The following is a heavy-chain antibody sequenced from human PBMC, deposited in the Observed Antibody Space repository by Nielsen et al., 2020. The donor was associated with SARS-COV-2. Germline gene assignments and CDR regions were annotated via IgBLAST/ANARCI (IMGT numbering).Heavy chain of an antibody. V-gene: IGHV3-66*01. D-gene: IGHD7-27*01. Sequence: GGSLRLSCGASGFTISSSFMSWVRQAAWKGLDWVSVIYTDGSTSHADSVKGRFTISRDNSKNTLYLQMNSLRAEDTAVYYCARDNWGRMDVWGQGTTVTVSS. CDR2: IYTDGST. CDR3: ARDNWGRMDV. J-gene: IGHJ6*02. CDR1: GFTISSSF.